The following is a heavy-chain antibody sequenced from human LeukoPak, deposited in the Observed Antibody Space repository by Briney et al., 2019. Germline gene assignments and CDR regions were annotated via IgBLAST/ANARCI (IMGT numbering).Heavy chain of an antibody. CDR3: ARGQYYYGSGSYGYFDY. CDR1: GYTFTGYY. D-gene: IGHD3-10*01. J-gene: IGHJ4*02. CDR2: INAGNGNT. Sequence: ASVKVSCKASGYTFTGYYMHWVRQAPGQRLEWMGWINAGNGNTKYSQEFQGRVTITRDTSASTAYMELSSLRSEDMAVYYCARGQYYYGSGSYGYFDYWGQGTLVTVSS. V-gene: IGHV1-3*03.